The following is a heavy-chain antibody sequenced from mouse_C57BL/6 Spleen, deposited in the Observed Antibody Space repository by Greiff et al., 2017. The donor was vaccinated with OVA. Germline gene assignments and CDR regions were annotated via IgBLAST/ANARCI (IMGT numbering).Heavy chain of an antibody. V-gene: IGHV1-80*01. D-gene: IGHD1-1*01. Sequence: QVQLKQSGAELVKPGASVKISCKASGYAFSSYWMNWVKQRPGKGLEWIGQIYPGDGDTNYNGKFKGKATLTADKSSSTAYMQLSSLTSEDSAVYFCARAHITTVVGYFDYWGQGTTLTVSS. CDR3: ARAHITTVVGYFDY. CDR1: GYAFSSYW. J-gene: IGHJ2*01. CDR2: IYPGDGDT.